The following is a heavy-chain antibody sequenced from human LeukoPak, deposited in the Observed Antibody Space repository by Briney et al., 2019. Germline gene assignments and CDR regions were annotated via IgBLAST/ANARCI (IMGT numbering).Heavy chain of an antibody. CDR3: ARGYSGYDPFDY. CDR2: IKQDGSEI. CDR1: RFTFSSYW. D-gene: IGHD5-12*01. Sequence: GGSLRLSCAASRFTFSSYWMTWVRQAPGKGLEWVANIKQDGSEIYYLDSVKGRFTISRDNAKNSLFLQMNSLRAEDTAVYYCARGYSGYDPFDYWGQGTLVTVSS. J-gene: IGHJ4*02. V-gene: IGHV3-7*05.